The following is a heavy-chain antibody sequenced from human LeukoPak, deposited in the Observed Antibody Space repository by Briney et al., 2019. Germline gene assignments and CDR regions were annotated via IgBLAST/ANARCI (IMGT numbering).Heavy chain of an antibody. D-gene: IGHD6-19*01. V-gene: IGHV1-69*13. CDR2: IIPIFGTA. J-gene: IGHJ4*02. CDR1: GGTFSSYA. Sequence: ASVKVSCKASGGTFSSYAISWVRQAPGQGLEWMGGIIPIFGTANYAQKFQGRVTITADESTSTAYMELSSLRSEDTAVYYCARGIAVAGPFDYWGRGTLVTVSS. CDR3: ARGIAVAGPFDY.